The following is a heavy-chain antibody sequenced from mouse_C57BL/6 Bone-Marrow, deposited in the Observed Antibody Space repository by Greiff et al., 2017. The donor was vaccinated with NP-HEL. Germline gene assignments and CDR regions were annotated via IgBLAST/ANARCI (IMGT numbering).Heavy chain of an antibody. D-gene: IGHD1-1*01. CDR1: GFNIKDDY. CDR3: TESSYYYGSRGFAY. CDR2: IDRENGDT. J-gene: IGHJ3*01. V-gene: IGHV14-4*01. Sequence: EVQLQQSGAELVRPGASVKLSCTATGFNIKDDYMHWVKKRPEQGLEWIGWIDRENGDTEYASKFKGKATITADTSSNTAYLQLRSLTSEDTAVYYCTESSYYYGSRGFAYWGQGTLVTVSA.